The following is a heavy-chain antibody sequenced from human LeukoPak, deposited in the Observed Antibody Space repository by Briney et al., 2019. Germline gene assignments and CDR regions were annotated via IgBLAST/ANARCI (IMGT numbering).Heavy chain of an antibody. J-gene: IGHJ5*02. V-gene: IGHV1-69*13. CDR1: GGTFSSYA. CDR2: IIPIFGTA. CDR3: ARDRGLRFLEWLENWFDP. D-gene: IGHD3-3*01. Sequence: SVKVSCRASGGTFSSYAISWVRQAPGQGLEWMGGIIPIFGTANYAQKFQGRVTITADESTSIAYMELSSLRSEDTAVYYCARDRGLRFLEWLENWFDPWGQGTLVTVSS.